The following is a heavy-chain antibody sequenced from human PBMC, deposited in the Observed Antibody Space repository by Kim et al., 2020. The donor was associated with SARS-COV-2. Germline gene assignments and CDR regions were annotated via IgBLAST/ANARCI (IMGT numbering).Heavy chain of an antibody. CDR3: ARSPRTDCSSTSSRCYYGMDV. D-gene: IGHD2-2*01. Sequence: SVKVSCKASGGTFSSYAISWVRQAPGQGLEWMGGIIPIFGTANYAQKFQGRVTITADESTSTAYMELSSLRSEDTAVYYCARSPRTDCSSTSSRCYYGMDVWGQGTTVTVSS. CDR2: IIPIFGTA. CDR1: GGTFSSYA. J-gene: IGHJ6*02. V-gene: IGHV1-69*13.